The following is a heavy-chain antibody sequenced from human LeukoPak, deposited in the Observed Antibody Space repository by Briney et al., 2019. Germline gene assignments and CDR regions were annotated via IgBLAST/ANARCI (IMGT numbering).Heavy chain of an antibody. Sequence: ASVKVSCKASGYTFTSYYMHWVRQAPGQGLEWMGWINPNSGGTNYAQKFQGRVTMTRDTSISTAYMELSRLRPDDTAVYYCASGDIVVVTAALRLNYWGQGTLVTVSS. J-gene: IGHJ4*02. CDR3: ASGDIVVVTAALRLNY. CDR1: GYTFTSYY. V-gene: IGHV1-2*02. CDR2: INPNSGGT. D-gene: IGHD2-21*02.